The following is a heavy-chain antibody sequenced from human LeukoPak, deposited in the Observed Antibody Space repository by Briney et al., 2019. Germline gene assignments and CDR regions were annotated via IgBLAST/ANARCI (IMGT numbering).Heavy chain of an antibody. V-gene: IGHV3-48*03. Sequence: GRSLRLSCAASGFTFRNYEMNWFRQAPGKGLEWVSYISNSGHSINYADSVKGRFTVSKDNAKDSLHLQMNSLTAEDTAVYFCATGNYGNQPHYWGQGTLVTVSS. CDR3: ATGNYGNQPHY. CDR1: GFTFRNYE. J-gene: IGHJ4*02. CDR2: ISNSGHSI. D-gene: IGHD3-16*01.